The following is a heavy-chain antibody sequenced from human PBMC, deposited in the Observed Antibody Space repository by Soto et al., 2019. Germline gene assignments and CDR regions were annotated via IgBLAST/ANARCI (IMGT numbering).Heavy chain of an antibody. CDR3: ARGFDGRYYYGMDV. CDR2: IGTAGDT. CDR1: GFTFSSYD. J-gene: IGHJ6*02. Sequence: HPGGSLRLSCAASGFTFSSYDMHWVRQATGKGLEWVSAIGTAGDTYYPGSVKGRFTISRENAKNSLYLQMNSLRAGDTAVYYCARGFDGRYYYGMDVWGQGTTVTVSS. V-gene: IGHV3-13*01.